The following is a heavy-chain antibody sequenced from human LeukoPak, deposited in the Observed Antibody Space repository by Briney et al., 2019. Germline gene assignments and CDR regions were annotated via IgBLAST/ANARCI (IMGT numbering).Heavy chain of an antibody. CDR1: GGSFSGYY. CDR2: INHSGST. D-gene: IGHD3/OR15-3a*01. J-gene: IGHJ4*02. Sequence: SETLSLTCAVYGGSFSGYYWSWIRQPPGKGLEWIGEINHSGSTNYNPSLKSRVTISVDTSKNQFFLKMSSVTAADTAVYYCASGRTSWTTARFDYWGQGTLVTVSS. V-gene: IGHV4-34*01. CDR3: ASGRTSWTTARFDY.